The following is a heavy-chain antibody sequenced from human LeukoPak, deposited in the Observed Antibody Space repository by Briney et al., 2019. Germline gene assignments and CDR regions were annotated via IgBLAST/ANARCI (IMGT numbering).Heavy chain of an antibody. CDR1: GGSISSGDYY. Sequence: SQTLSLTCTVSGGSISSGDYYWSWIRQPPGKGLEWIGYIYYSGSTYYNPSLKSRVTISVDASKNQFSLKLSSVTAADTAVYYCARDRPRYCSSTSCSNHATPWYFDLWGRGTLVTVSS. CDR2: IYYSGST. V-gene: IGHV4-30-4*01. CDR3: ARDRPRYCSSTSCSNHATPWYFDL. D-gene: IGHD2-2*01. J-gene: IGHJ2*01.